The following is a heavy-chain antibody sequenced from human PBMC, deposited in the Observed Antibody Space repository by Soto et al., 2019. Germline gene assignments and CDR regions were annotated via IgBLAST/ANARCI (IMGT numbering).Heavy chain of an antibody. J-gene: IGHJ5*02. CDR2: IYPGDSDT. CDR3: ARIAYCGGDCYSPGWFDP. CDR1: GYSFTSYW. Sequence: GESLKISCKGSGYSFTSYWIGWVRQMPGKGLEWMGIIYPGDSDTRYSPSFQGQVTISADKSISTVYLQWSSLKASDTAMYYCARIAYCGGDCYSPGWFDPWGQGTLVTVSS. D-gene: IGHD2-21*02. V-gene: IGHV5-51*01.